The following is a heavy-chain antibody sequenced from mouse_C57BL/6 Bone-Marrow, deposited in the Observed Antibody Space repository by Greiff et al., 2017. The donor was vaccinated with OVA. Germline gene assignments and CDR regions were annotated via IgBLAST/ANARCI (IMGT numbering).Heavy chain of an antibody. D-gene: IGHD1-1*02. CDR3: ARREYYGGLDY. J-gene: IGHJ4*01. V-gene: IGHV1-4*01. Sequence: QVQLQQSGAELARPGASVKMSCKASGYTFTSYTMHWVKQRPGQGLEWIGYINPSSGYTKYNQKFKDKATLTEDKSSSTAYMQLSSLTSEDSAVYYCARREYYGGLDYWGQGTSVTVSS. CDR2: INPSSGYT. CDR1: GYTFTSYT.